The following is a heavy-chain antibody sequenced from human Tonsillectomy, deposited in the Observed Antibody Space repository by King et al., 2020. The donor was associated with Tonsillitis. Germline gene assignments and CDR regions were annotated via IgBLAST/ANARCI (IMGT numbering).Heavy chain of an antibody. CDR3: ARTVVWCNPSSCIYGPLLWVDWFDP. J-gene: IGHJ5*02. CDR2: IYWTDDK. Sequence: QITLKESGPTLEKPTKTLTLTCTFSGFSLSTSGVGVGWIRQPPGKALEWLAVIYWTDDKHYSPSLKSRLTITKDTSKNQVVLTMTNVDPVDTATYYCARTVVWCNPSSCIYGPLLWVDWFDPWGQGTVVTVSS. V-gene: IGHV2-5*01. D-gene: IGHD3-3*02. CDR1: GFSLSTSGVG.